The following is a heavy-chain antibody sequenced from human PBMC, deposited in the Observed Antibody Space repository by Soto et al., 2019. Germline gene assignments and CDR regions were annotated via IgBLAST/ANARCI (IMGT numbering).Heavy chain of an antibody. D-gene: IGHD1-7*01. V-gene: IGHV1-69*06. CDR3: ARDLELRGRYYYYYYGMYV. J-gene: IGHJ6*02. Sequence: QVQLVQSGAEVKKPGSSVKVSCKASGGTFSSYAISWVRQAPGQGLEWMGGIIPIFGTANYAQKYQGRVTLTADKSTSTAYMELRSVRSEDTAVYYCARDLELRGRYYYYYYGMYVWGQGTTVTVSS. CDR1: GGTFSSYA. CDR2: IIPIFGTA.